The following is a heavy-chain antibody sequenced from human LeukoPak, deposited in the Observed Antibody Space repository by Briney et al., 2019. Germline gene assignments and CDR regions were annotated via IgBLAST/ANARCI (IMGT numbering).Heavy chain of an antibody. CDR3: ATAPVTMVRGVLGY. CDR2: LYIGGTT. CDR1: GFTVSTNY. J-gene: IGHJ4*02. Sequence: PGGSLRLSCAASGFTVSTNYMNWVRQVPGKGLEWVSVLYIGGTTYYADSVKGRFTISRDNSKNTVYLQMNSLRAEDTAVYYCATAPVTMVRGVLGYWGQGTLVTVSS. D-gene: IGHD3-10*01. V-gene: IGHV3-66*01.